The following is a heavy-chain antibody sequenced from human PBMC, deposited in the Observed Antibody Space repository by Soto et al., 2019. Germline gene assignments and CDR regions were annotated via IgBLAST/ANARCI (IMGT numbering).Heavy chain of an antibody. Sequence: LRLSCAASGFTFSSYSMNWVRQAPGKGLEWVSSISSSSSYIYYADSVKGRFTISRDNAKNSLYLQMNSLRAEDTAVYYCARDLGGYYPHDAFDIWGQGTMVTVSS. J-gene: IGHJ3*02. CDR2: ISSSSSYI. V-gene: IGHV3-21*01. D-gene: IGHD3-22*01. CDR3: ARDLGGYYPHDAFDI. CDR1: GFTFSSYS.